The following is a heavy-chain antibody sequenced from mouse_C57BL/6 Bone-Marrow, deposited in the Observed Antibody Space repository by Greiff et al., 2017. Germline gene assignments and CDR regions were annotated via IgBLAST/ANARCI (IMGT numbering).Heavy chain of an antibody. CDR3: AVYYSNYWYFDV. D-gene: IGHD2-5*01. CDR2: IYPGGGYT. Sequence: QVQLKESGAELVRPGTSVKMSCKASGYTFTNYWIGWAKQRPGHGLEWIGDIYPGGGYTNYNEKFKGKATLTADKSSSPAYMQFSSLTSEYSAIYYCAVYYSNYWYFDVWGTGTTVTVSS. CDR1: GYTFTNYW. V-gene: IGHV1-63*01. J-gene: IGHJ1*03.